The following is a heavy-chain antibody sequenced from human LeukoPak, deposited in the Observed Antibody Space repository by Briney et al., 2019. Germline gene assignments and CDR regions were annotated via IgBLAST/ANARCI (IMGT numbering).Heavy chain of an antibody. J-gene: IGHJ5*02. Sequence: SETLSLTCTVSGGSISSYYWSWIRQPPGKGLGWIGYIYYSGSTNYNPSLKSRVTISVDTSKNQFSLKLSSVTAADTAVYYCASSNYDFWSGYYQANNWFDPWGQGTLVTVSS. CDR3: ASSNYDFWSGYYQANNWFDP. D-gene: IGHD3-3*01. CDR2: IYYSGST. V-gene: IGHV4-59*01. CDR1: GGSISSYY.